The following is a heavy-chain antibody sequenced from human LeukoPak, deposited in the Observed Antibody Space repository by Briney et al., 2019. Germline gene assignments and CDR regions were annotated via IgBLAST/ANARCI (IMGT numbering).Heavy chain of an antibody. D-gene: IGHD3-22*01. CDR3: ARDARMVYYDSSGYPDY. V-gene: IGHV1-18*01. Sequence: GESLKISCKASGYTFTSYGISWVRPAPGQGLEWMGWISAYNGNTNYAQKLQGRVTMTTDTSTSTAYMELRSLRSDDTAVYYCARDARMVYYDSSGYPDYWGQGTLVTVSS. CDR2: ISAYNGNT. J-gene: IGHJ4*02. CDR1: GYTFTSYG.